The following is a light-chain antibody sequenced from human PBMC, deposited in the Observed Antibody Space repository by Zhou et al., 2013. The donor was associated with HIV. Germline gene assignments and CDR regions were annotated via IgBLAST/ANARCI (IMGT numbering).Light chain of an antibody. Sequence: EVVLTQSPATLSLSPGERATLSCRASQSVRSYLAWYQQKPGQAPRLLIHDASNRATGVPARFSGSGSGTDYTLTISSLEPEDFAFYYCQQYGSSQYTFGPGTKLEIK. CDR2: DAS. CDR3: QQYGSSQYT. CDR1: QSVRSY. J-gene: IGKJ2*01. V-gene: IGKV3-11*01.